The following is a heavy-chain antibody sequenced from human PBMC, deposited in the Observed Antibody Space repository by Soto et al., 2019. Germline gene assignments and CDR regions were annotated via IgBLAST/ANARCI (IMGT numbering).Heavy chain of an antibody. J-gene: IGHJ4*02. CDR3: ARDHVRRGCHRHKCKPFQH. V-gene: IGHV4-30-4*02. D-gene: IGHD3-10*01. Sequence: SDTLSLTCTVSGYSITSFDYYWSCFRQPPGKGLELIVNIHYIVTTNYNPSLQSRVSISVDTSKNQFSLEMTYVTAADTAVYYCARDHVRRGCHRHKCKPFQHWRQGTMVNXS. CDR1: GYSITSFDYY. CDR2: IHYIVTT.